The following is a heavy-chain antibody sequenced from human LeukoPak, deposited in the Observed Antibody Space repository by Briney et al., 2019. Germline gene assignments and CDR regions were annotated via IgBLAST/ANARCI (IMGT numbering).Heavy chain of an antibody. D-gene: IGHD4-17*01. V-gene: IGHV3-30*18. J-gene: IGHJ4*02. CDR3: AKDKGAYGSETGFDI. CDR1: GFTFSNYG. CDR2: SSYDGDNK. Sequence: GGSLRLSCAASGFTFSNYGMHWVRQAPGKGLEWVAVSSYDGDNKYYADSVKGRFTISRDISKITLYRQMNSLRPEDTAVYYSAKDKGAYGSETGFDIWGQGILVTVSS.